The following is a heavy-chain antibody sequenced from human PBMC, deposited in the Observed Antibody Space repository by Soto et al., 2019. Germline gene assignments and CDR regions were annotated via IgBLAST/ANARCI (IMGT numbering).Heavy chain of an antibody. CDR1: GGSISNYY. J-gene: IGHJ4*01. D-gene: IGHD3-22*01. V-gene: IGHV4-59*01. CDR2: VSYSGNI. Sequence: SETLSLTCTVSGGSISNYYWNWIRQSPGKGLEWIGYVSYSGNINYSPSLKSRVTISVDTSKNQFSLNLTSVTAADTAVYYCARGSSGYFPTLFWFWGQGTLVTVSS. CDR3: ARGSSGYFPTLFWF.